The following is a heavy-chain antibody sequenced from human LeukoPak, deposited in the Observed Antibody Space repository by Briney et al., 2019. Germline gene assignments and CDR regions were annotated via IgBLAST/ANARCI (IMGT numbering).Heavy chain of an antibody. V-gene: IGHV3-21*01. CDR1: GFTFSNYN. CDR2: ISSSNNYI. Sequence: GGSLRLSCAASGFTFSNYNMNWVRQAPGKGLEWVSSISSSNNYIYYADSVKGRFTISRDNAKNSLYLQMNSLRAEDTAVYCCARRSPNYYFDYWGQGTPVTVSS. J-gene: IGHJ4*02. CDR3: ARRSPNYYFDY.